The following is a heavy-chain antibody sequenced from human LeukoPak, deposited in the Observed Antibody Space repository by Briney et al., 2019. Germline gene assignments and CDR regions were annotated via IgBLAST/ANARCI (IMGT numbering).Heavy chain of an antibody. J-gene: IGHJ6*03. Sequence: PGGSLRLSCAASGFTFSSYWMSWVRQAPGKGLEWVSYISSSGSTIYYADSVKGRFTISRDNAKNSLYLQMNSLRAEDTAGYYCARVRVLAVAGALNYMDVWGKGTTVTISS. D-gene: IGHD6-19*01. CDR1: GFTFSSYW. CDR2: ISSSGSTI. V-gene: IGHV3-48*04. CDR3: ARVRVLAVAGALNYMDV.